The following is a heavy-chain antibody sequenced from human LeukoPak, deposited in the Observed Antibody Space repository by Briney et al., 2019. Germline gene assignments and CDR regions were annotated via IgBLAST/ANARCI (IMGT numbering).Heavy chain of an antibody. CDR1: GFTFSSYS. CDR2: ISSSSYI. Sequence: PGGSLRLSCAASGFTFSSYSMNSVRQAPGKGLEWVSSISSSSYIYYADSVKGRFTISRDNAKNSLYLQMNSLRAEDTAVYYCARDRDSGYDLWGQGTLVTVPS. CDR3: ARDRDSGYDL. V-gene: IGHV3-21*01. J-gene: IGHJ4*02. D-gene: IGHD5-12*01.